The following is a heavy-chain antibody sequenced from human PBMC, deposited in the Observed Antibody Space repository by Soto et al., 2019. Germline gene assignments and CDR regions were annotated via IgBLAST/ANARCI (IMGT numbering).Heavy chain of an antibody. Sequence: GGSRRVSCAASGFTLSNFWMHWVRQVPGKGLVWVSRINDDGSRTKYADSVEGRLTISRDNAKNTLYLQMDSLRVDDTAVYYCVRDHHDYDFWSGNPRGYFDLWGRGTPVPVSS. CDR2: INDDGSRT. CDR3: VRDHHDYDFWSGNPRGYFDL. V-gene: IGHV3-74*01. CDR1: GFTLSNFW. D-gene: IGHD3-3*01. J-gene: IGHJ2*01.